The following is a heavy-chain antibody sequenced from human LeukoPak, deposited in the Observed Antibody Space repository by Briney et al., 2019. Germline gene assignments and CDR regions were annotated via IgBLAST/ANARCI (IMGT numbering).Heavy chain of an antibody. CDR3: ARIVGATRYLGAFNI. J-gene: IGHJ3*02. CDR2: IYHSGST. D-gene: IGHD1-26*01. V-gene: IGHV4-38-2*02. CDR1: GYSISSGYY. Sequence: SETLSLTCTVSGYSISSGYYWGWIRQPPGKGLEWIGSIYHSGSTYYNPSLKSRVTISIDTSRNEFSLKLRSVTAADTAVYYCARIVGATRYLGAFNIWGHGTMVTVSS.